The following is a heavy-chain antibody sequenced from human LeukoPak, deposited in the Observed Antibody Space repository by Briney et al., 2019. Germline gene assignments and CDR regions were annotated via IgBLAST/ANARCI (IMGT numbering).Heavy chain of an antibody. CDR1: GGSISSGGYY. J-gene: IGHJ6*03. V-gene: IGHV4-30-4*08. CDR3: AREPHYDFWSDYYYYYMDV. CDR2: IYYSGST. D-gene: IGHD3-3*01. Sequence: SETLSLTCTVSGGSISSGGYYWSWIRQPPGKGLEWIGYIYYSGSTYYNPSLKSRVTISVDTSKNQFSLKLSSVTAADTAVYYCAREPHYDFWSDYYYYYMDVWGKGTTVTVSS.